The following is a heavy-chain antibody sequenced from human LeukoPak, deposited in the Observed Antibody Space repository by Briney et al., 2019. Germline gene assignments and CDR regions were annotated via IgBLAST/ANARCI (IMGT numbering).Heavy chain of an antibody. CDR2: IYHSGST. V-gene: IGHV4-30-2*01. CDR3: ANGYSSSKPDY. J-gene: IGHJ4*02. CDR1: GGSISSGGYY. Sequence: SQTLSLTCTVSGGSISSGGYYWSWIRQPPGKGLEWIGYIYHSGSTYYNPSLKSRVTISVDRSKNQFSLKLSSVTAADTAVYYCANGYSSSKPDYWGQGTLVTVSS. D-gene: IGHD6-13*01.